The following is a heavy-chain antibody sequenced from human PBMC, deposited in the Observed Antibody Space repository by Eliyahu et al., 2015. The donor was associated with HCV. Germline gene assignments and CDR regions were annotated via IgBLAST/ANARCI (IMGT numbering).Heavy chain of an antibody. Sequence: QVQLVESGGGVVQPGRSLXLSCAASGFXFSSXGMHXVRQAPGKGLEWVAVTSYDGSNKYYADSVKGRFTISRDNSKNTLYLQMNSLRAEDTAVYYCAKELLSGWYDFDYWGQGTLVTVSS. J-gene: IGHJ4*02. V-gene: IGHV3-30*18. CDR2: TSYDGSNK. D-gene: IGHD6-19*01. CDR1: GFXFSSXG. CDR3: AKELLSGWYDFDY.